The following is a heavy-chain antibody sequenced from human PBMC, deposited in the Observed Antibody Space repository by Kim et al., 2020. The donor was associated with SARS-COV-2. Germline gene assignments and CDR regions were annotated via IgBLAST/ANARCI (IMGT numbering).Heavy chain of an antibody. Sequence: GGSLRLSCAASGFTFSSYGMHWVRQAPGKGLEWVAVISYDGSNKYYADSVKGRFTISRDNSKNTLYLQMNSLRAEDTAVYYCARGRLLWFGEGDAFDIWG. D-gene: IGHD3-10*01. V-gene: IGHV3-33*05. CDR1: GFTFSSYG. CDR3: ARGRLLWFGEGDAFDI. CDR2: ISYDGSNK. J-gene: IGHJ3*02.